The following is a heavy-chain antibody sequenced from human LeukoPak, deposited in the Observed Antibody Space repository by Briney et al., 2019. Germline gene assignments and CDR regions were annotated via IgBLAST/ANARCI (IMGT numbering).Heavy chain of an antibody. CDR1: GYTLTELS. D-gene: IGHD3-9*01. CDR3: ATVRYFDWLLSGFDY. CDR2: FDPEDGET. J-gene: IGHJ4*02. Sequence: ASVKVSCKVSGYTLTELSMHWVRQAPGKGLEWMGGFDPEDGETIYVQKFQGRVTMTEDTSTDTAYMELSSLRSEDTAVYYCATVRYFDWLLSGFDYWGQGTLVTVSS. V-gene: IGHV1-24*01.